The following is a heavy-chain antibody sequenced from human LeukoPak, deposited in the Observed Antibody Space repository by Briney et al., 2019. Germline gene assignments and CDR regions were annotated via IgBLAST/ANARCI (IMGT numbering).Heavy chain of an antibody. CDR2: ISGSGSST. D-gene: IGHD2-15*01. CDR3: TTLDDIVVVVAATSNRGY. J-gene: IGHJ4*02. V-gene: IGHV3-23*01. Sequence: GGSLRLSCAASGFTFSSYGMSWVRQAPGKGLEWVSAISGSGSSTHYADSVKGRFTISRDNSKNTLYLQMSSLKTEDTAVYYCTTLDDIVVVVAATSNRGYWGQGTLVTVSS. CDR1: GFTFSSYG.